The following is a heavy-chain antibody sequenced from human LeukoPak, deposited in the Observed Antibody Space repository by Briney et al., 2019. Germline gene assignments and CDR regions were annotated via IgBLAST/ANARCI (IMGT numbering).Heavy chain of an antibody. D-gene: IGHD3-3*01. CDR2: INHSGST. CDR3: ARRRDFWSGYSPSYFDY. CDR1: GGSLSGYY. Sequence: SETLSLTCAVYGGSLSGYYWSWIRQPPGKGPEWIGEINHSGSTNYNPSLKSRVTISVDTSKNQFSLKLSSVTAADTAVYYCARRRDFWSGYSPSYFDYWGQGTLVTVSS. V-gene: IGHV4-34*01. J-gene: IGHJ4*02.